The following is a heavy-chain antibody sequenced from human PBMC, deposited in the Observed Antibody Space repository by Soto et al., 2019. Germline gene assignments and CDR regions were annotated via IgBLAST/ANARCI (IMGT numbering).Heavy chain of an antibody. D-gene: IGHD4-17*01. J-gene: IGHJ4*02. CDR1: GFTFSSYS. CDR2: ISSSSSNI. CDR3: ARDNYGDSWGAFDY. Sequence: GGSLRLSCAASGFTFSSYSMNWVRQAPGKGLEWVSYISSSSSNIYYADSVKGRFTISRDNAKNSLYLQMNSLRAEDTAVYYCARDNYGDSWGAFDYWGQGTLVTVSS. V-gene: IGHV3-48*01.